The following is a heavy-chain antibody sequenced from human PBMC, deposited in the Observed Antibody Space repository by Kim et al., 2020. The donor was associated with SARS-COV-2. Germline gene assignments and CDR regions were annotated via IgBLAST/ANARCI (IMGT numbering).Heavy chain of an antibody. D-gene: IGHD2-2*01. Sequence: ASVKVSCKSSGYTFTNYAIHWVRQAPGQRLEWMGWINTGSGNTKYSQIFQGRVAITRDTSANTAYMELSSLRSDDTAVYYCARDHRSCSISTCYGEAIDYWCQGTLVTVSS. CDR2: INTGSGNT. CDR3: ARDHRSCSISTCYGEAIDY. J-gene: IGHJ4*02. CDR1: GYTFTNYA. V-gene: IGHV1-3*04.